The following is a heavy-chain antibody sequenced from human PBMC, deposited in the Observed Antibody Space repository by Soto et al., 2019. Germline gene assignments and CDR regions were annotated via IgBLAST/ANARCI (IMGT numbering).Heavy chain of an antibody. J-gene: IGHJ3*01. Sequence: ASVKVSCKVSGYTLTELSMQWVRQAPGKGLEWMGGFDPEDGETIYAQKFQGRVNMTEDTSTDTAYMELSSLRSEDTAVYYCATDLGYGRVSAFDFWGQGTMVTVSS. V-gene: IGHV1-24*01. D-gene: IGHD5-18*01. CDR1: GYTLTELS. CDR2: FDPEDGET. CDR3: ATDLGYGRVSAFDF.